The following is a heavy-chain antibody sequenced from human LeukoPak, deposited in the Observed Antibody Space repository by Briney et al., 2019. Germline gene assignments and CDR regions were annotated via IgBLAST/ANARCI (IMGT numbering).Heavy chain of an antibody. CDR2: IKQDGSEK. J-gene: IGHJ4*02. Sequence: GGSLRLSCAASGFTFSSYWMSWVRQAPGKGLELVANIKQDGSEKYYVDSVKGRFTISRDNAKNSLYLQMNSLRAEDTAVYYCARLRVGAHYYFDYWGQGTLVTVSS. D-gene: IGHD1-26*01. CDR1: GFTFSSYW. V-gene: IGHV3-7*03. CDR3: ARLRVGAHYYFDY.